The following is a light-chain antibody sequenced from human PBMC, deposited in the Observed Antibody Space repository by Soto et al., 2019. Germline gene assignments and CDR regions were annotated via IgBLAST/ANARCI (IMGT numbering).Light chain of an antibody. Sequence: QSALTQPRSVSGSPGQSVTISCTGTSSDVGGYNSVSWYQQYPGKAPKLIIYDVSKRPSGVPDRFSGSKSGNTASLTISGLQAEDEADYYCCSYAGSYTLWVLGGGTKVTVL. CDR3: CSYAGSYTLWV. V-gene: IGLV2-11*01. CDR1: SSDVGGYNS. J-gene: IGLJ3*02. CDR2: DVS.